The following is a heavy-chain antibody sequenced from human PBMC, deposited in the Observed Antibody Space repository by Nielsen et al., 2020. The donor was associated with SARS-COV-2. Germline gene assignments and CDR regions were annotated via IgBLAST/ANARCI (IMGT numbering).Heavy chain of an antibody. CDR1: GYTFTGYY. D-gene: IGHD6-19*01. V-gene: IGHV1-2*06. CDR3: ARVKGGWYSIGLGAFDI. Sequence: ASVKVSCKASGYTFTGYYMHWVRQAPAQGLEWMGRINPNSGGTNYAQKFQGRVTMTRDTSISTAYMELSRLRSDDTAVYYCARVKGGWYSIGLGAFDIWGQGTMVTVSS. J-gene: IGHJ3*02. CDR2: INPNSGGT.